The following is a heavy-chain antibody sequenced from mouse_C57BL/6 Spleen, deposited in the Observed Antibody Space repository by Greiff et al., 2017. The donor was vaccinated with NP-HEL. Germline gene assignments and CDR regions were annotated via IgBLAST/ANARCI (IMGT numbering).Heavy chain of an antibody. CDR1: GFTFSDYY. J-gene: IGHJ3*01. Sequence: EVMLVESEGGLVQPGSSMKLSCTASGFTFSDYYMAWVRQVPEKGLEWVANINYDGSSTYYLDSLKSRFIISRDNAKNILYLQMSSLKSEDTATYYCARAHYYGSSYWFAYWGQGTLVTVSA. CDR3: ARAHYYGSSYWFAY. CDR2: INYDGSST. D-gene: IGHD1-1*01. V-gene: IGHV5-16*01.